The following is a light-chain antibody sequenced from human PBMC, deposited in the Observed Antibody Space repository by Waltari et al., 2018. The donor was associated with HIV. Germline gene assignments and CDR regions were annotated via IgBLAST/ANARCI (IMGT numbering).Light chain of an antibody. CDR1: KLGDTY. J-gene: IGLJ2*01. CDR3: QAWASDTAV. V-gene: IGLV3-1*01. CDR2: QDV. Sequence: SYDLTXPPSXSVSPGQTAAIPCSGRKLGDTYTSWYQRKAGQAPVLLIYQDVRRPSGISERXSGSSSGDTATLAIYGAQAGDEADYFCQAWASDTAVFGGGTTLTVL.